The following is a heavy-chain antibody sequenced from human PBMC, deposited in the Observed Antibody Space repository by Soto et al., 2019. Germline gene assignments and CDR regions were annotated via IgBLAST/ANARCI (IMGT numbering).Heavy chain of an antibody. CDR1: GYSITTADY. J-gene: IGHJ4*02. Sequence: PSETLSLPCALSGYSITTADYWGWIRQPPGKGLEWNGSISHSGNSYHNQSLKSRVTISRDTSNNQFSQQLSPVTAADTAMYFSARDSSDGNWDFDLWGQGPLVTVSS. CDR2: ISHSGNS. D-gene: IGHD2-15*01. CDR3: ARDSSDGNWDFDL. V-gene: IGHV4-38-2*02.